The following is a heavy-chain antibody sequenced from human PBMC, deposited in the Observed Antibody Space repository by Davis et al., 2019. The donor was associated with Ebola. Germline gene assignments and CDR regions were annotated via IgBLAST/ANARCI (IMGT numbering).Heavy chain of an antibody. CDR2: IYYSGST. J-gene: IGHJ5*02. V-gene: IGHV4-61*01. D-gene: IGHD3-10*01. CDR1: GGSVSSGSYY. Sequence: SETLSLTCTVSGGSVSSGSYYWSWIRQPPGKGLEWIGYIYYSGSTNYNPSLKSRVTISVDTSKNQFSLKLSSVTAADTAVYYCARTSPGGRFDPWGQGTLVTVSS. CDR3: ARTSPGGRFDP.